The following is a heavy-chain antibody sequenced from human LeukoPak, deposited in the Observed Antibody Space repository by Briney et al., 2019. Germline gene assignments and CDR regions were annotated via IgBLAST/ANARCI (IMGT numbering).Heavy chain of an antibody. J-gene: IGHJ4*02. V-gene: IGHV4-34*01. CDR2: INHSGST. Sequence: SETLSLTCAVYGGSFSGYYWSWIRQPPGKGLEWIGEINHSGSTNYNPSLKSRVTISVDTSKNQFSLKLSSVTAADTAVYYCARGRVVAATAPFDYWGQGTLATVSS. CDR1: GGSFSGYY. D-gene: IGHD2-15*01. CDR3: ARGRVVAATAPFDY.